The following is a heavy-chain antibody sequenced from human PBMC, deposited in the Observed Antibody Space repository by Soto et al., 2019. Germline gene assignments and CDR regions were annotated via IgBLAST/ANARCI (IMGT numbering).Heavy chain of an antibody. V-gene: IGHV4-30-2*01. CDR3: ARGGLHYDILTGYYNRLYGMDV. CDR2: IYHSGST. D-gene: IGHD3-9*01. J-gene: IGHJ6*02. CDR1: GCSIRSGGYS. Sequence: SDTLSLTCAVSGCSIRSGGYSWRWIRQPPGQGLEWIGYIYHSGSTYYNPSLKSRVTISVDRSKNQFSLKLSSVTAADTAVYYCARGGLHYDILTGYYNRLYGMDVWGQGTTVT.